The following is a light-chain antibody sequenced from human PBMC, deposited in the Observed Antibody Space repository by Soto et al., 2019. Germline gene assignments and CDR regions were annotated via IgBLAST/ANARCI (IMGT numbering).Light chain of an antibody. CDR2: EVT. J-gene: IGLJ1*01. CDR3: CSYADNYYV. V-gene: IGLV2-23*02. CDR1: SSDVGNYNL. Sequence: QSALTQPASVSGSPGQSITISCTGASSDVGNYNLVSWYQHHPGKAPRLLIYEVTKRASGVSNRFSGARSGNTASLTISGLQAEDEADYYCCSYADNYYVFGTGTKVTVL.